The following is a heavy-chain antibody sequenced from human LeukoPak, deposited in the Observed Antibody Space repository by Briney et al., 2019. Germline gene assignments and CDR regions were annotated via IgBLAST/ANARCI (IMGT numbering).Heavy chain of an antibody. Sequence: SETLSLTCAVYGGSFSGYYWSWIRQPPGKGLEWIGEINHSGSTNYNPSLKSRVTISVDTSKNQFSLKLSSVTAADTAVYYCAGGRRKYYYDSSGCIDPWGQGTLVTVSS. D-gene: IGHD3-22*01. CDR1: GGSFSGYY. J-gene: IGHJ5*02. V-gene: IGHV4-34*01. CDR3: AGGRRKYYYDSSGCIDP. CDR2: INHSGST.